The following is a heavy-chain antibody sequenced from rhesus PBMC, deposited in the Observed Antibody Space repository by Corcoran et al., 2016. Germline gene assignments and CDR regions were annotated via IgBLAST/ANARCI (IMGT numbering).Heavy chain of an antibody. CDR2: IYWDDDK. V-gene: IGHV2S1*01. D-gene: IGHD6-25*01. CDR1: GFSLSTSGMG. Sequence: QVTLKESGPALVKPTQTLKLTCTFSGFSLSTSGMGLGLLRQPPGKALDWLESIYWDDDKYYSTSLKSRLTISKDTSKNQVVLTMTNMDPVDTATYYCERERQHDYWGQGVLVTVSS. CDR3: ERERQHDY. J-gene: IGHJ4*01.